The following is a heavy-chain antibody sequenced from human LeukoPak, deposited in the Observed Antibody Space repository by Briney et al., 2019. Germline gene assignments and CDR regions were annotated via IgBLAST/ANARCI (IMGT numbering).Heavy chain of an antibody. Sequence: GGSLRLSCVASGFSFNNYAMNWVRQAPGKGLEGVSLIIGSSGRTFYADSVKGRFTISRDKSKNTLYLQMNSLRAEDTAVYYCAKGAYDYIEIAYFDYWGQGSLVTVSS. CDR1: GFSFNNYA. CDR3: AKGAYDYIEIAYFDY. CDR2: IIGSSGRT. D-gene: IGHD5-12*01. V-gene: IGHV3-23*01. J-gene: IGHJ4*02.